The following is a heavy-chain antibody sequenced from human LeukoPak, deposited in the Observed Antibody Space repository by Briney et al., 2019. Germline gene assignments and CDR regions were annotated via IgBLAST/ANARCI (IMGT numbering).Heavy chain of an antibody. Sequence: GGSLRLSCAASGFTFSSYSMNWVRQAPGKGLEWVSYISSSSSTIYYADSVKGRFTISRGNAKNSLYLQMNSLRAEDTAVYYCARNGGLRYFDWLADAFDIWGQGTMVTVSS. CDR2: ISSSSSTI. J-gene: IGHJ3*02. CDR3: ARNGGLRYFDWLADAFDI. CDR1: GFTFSSYS. D-gene: IGHD3-9*01. V-gene: IGHV3-48*01.